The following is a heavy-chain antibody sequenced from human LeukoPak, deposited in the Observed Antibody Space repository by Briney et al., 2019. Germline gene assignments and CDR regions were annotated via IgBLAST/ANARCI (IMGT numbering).Heavy chain of an antibody. D-gene: IGHD1-1*01. V-gene: IGHV3-66*01. J-gene: IGHJ4*02. Sequence: GGSLRLSCAASGFTVSTNYVSWVRQAPGKGREWVSTIYRGGSTYYADSVKGRFTISRDNSKSTVYLQINTLRVEDTAVYYCARGGLETAVKYFFDYWGQGTLITVSS. CDR3: ARGGLETAVKYFFDY. CDR2: IYRGGST. CDR1: GFTVSTNY.